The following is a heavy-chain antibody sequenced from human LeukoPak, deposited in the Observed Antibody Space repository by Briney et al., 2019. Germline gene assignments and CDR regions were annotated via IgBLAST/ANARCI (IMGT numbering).Heavy chain of an antibody. Sequence: GGSLRLSCAASGFTFSSYDMHWVRQATGKGLVWDSAIGTAGDAYYPGSVKGRFTISGDNSKNTLYLQMNSLRAEDTAVYYCARDLRATTSPGSPQYWGQGTLVTVSS. J-gene: IGHJ4*02. CDR1: GFTFSSYD. V-gene: IGHV3-13*01. D-gene: IGHD1-1*01. CDR3: ARDLRATTSPGSPQY. CDR2: IGTAGDA.